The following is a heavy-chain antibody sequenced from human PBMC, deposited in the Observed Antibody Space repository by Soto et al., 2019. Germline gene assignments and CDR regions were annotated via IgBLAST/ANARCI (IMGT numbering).Heavy chain of an antibody. J-gene: IGHJ6*03. CDR2: MNPNSGNT. CDR3: ARDLEYYGSGSFNV. D-gene: IGHD3-10*01. Sequence: ASVKVSCKASGYTFTSYYINWVRQATGQGLEWMGWMNPNSGNTGYAQKFQGRVTMTRNTSISTAYMELSSLRSEDTAVYYCARDLEYYGSGSFNVWGKGTTVTVS. CDR1: GYTFTSYY. V-gene: IGHV1-8*01.